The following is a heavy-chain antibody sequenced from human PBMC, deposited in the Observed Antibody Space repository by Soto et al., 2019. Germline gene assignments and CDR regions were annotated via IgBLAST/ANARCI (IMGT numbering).Heavy chain of an antibody. V-gene: IGHV1-69*13. CDR3: ASGWYYYDSSGYYQVGPFDY. Sequence: ASVKVSCKASGGTFSSYAISWVRQAPGQGLEWMGGIIPIFGTANYAQKLQGRVTITADESTSTAYMELSSLRSEDTAVYYCASGWYYYDSSGYYQVGPFDYWGQGTLVTVSS. D-gene: IGHD3-22*01. J-gene: IGHJ4*02. CDR1: GGTFSSYA. CDR2: IIPIFGTA.